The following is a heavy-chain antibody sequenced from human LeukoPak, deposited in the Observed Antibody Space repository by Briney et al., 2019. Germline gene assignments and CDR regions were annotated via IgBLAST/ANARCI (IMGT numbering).Heavy chain of an antibody. J-gene: IGHJ4*02. CDR2: IYYSGST. Sequence: PSETLSLTCSVSGGSISSSNYYWAWIRQPPGKGLEWIGSIYYSGSTYYSPSLKSRVTVSVDTSKNQISLKMTSVTAADTAVYFCAPGSPSTGYYYYWGQGTLVTVSS. V-gene: IGHV4-39*01. CDR1: GGSISSSNYY. D-gene: IGHD3-22*01. CDR3: APGSPSTGYYYY.